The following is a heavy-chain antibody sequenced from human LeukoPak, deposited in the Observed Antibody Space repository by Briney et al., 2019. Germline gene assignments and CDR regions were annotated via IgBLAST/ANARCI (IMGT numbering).Heavy chain of an antibody. V-gene: IGHV5-51*01. Sequence: PGESLKISCKGSGYSFTSYWIGWVRPMPGKGLEWMGIIYPGDSDTRYSPSFQGQVTISADKSISTAYLQWSSLKASDTAMYYCARRSLTNCGGDCSSAFDIWGQGTMVTVSS. D-gene: IGHD2-21*02. CDR3: ARRSLTNCGGDCSSAFDI. CDR2: IYPGDSDT. CDR1: GYSFTSYW. J-gene: IGHJ3*02.